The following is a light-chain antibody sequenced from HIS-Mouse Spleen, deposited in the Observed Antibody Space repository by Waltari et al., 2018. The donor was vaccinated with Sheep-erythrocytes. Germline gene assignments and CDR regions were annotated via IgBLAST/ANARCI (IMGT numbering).Light chain of an antibody. V-gene: IGLV3-1*01. CDR1: QLGDKY. CDR2: QDS. CDR3: QAWDGSTAWNVL. Sequence: SYELTQPPSVSVSPGQTASITCSGDQLGDKYACWYQQKPGQSPVLVVYQDSKRPSGIPEQITGSNSGNTASRASSGTQAMDEADYYCQAWDGSTAWNVLFGGGTKLTVL. J-gene: IGLJ2*01.